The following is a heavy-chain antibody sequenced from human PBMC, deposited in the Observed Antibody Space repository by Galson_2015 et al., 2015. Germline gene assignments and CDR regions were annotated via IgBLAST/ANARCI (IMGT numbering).Heavy chain of an antibody. CDR3: ARSADTYQWFDS. CDR2: IQNTGSA. D-gene: IGHD2-21*01. V-gene: IGHV4-31*03. Sequence: TLSLTCTVSGGSISSGAYYWSWILQHPGKGLEWIAYIQNTGSAYYNPSLKSRVAISVDTSKNQCYMKLSSVTAADTAVYYCARSADTYQWFDSWGHGVLVTVS. CDR1: GGSISSGAYY. J-gene: IGHJ5*01.